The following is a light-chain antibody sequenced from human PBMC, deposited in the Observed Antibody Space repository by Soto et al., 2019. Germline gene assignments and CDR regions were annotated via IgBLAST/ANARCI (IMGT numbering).Light chain of an antibody. CDR1: QGISSY. V-gene: IGKV1-39*01. Sequence: DIQMTQSPSSLSASVGDRVTITCRASQGISSYLAWYQQKPGKAPNLLIYAASSLQGGVPSRFSGSGSGTDFTLTISSLQPEDFATYYCQQSYSSPITFGQGTRLEIK. J-gene: IGKJ5*01. CDR2: AAS. CDR3: QQSYSSPIT.